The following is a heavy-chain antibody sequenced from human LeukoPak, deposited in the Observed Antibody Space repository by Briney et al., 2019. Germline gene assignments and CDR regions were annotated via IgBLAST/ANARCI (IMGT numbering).Heavy chain of an antibody. V-gene: IGHV3-13*01. CDR2: IGTAGDT. CDR1: GFTFSNYD. D-gene: IGHD4-17*01. CDR3: ARGPATVTASYYYYGMDV. J-gene: IGHJ6*02. Sequence: GGSLRLSCAASGFTFSNYDMHWVRQATGKGLEWVSAIGTAGDTYYPGSVKGRFTISREYVKNSLYLQMNSLRAGDTAVYYCARGPATVTASYYYYGMDVWGQGTTVTVSS.